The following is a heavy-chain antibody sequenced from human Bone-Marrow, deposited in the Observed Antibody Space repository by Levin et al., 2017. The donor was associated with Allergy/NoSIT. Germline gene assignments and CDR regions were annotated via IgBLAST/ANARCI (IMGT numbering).Heavy chain of an antibody. J-gene: IGHJ6*02. CDR1: GGSISSSSYY. Sequence: SETLSLTCTVSGGSISSSSYYWGWIRQPPGKGLEWIGSIYYSGSTYYNPSLKSRVTISVDTSKNQFSLKLSSVTAADTAVYYCARQGSSSWPRYYYYGMDVWGQGTTVTVSS. V-gene: IGHV4-39*01. D-gene: IGHD6-13*01. CDR3: ARQGSSSWPRYYYYGMDV. CDR2: IYYSGST.